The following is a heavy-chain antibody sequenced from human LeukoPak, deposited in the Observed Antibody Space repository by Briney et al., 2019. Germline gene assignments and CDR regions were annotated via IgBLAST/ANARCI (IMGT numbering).Heavy chain of an antibody. D-gene: IGHD6-13*01. CDR2: IKQDGSEK. CDR3: ARLGGGHSSSWYDAFDI. Sequence: GGSLRLSCAASGFTFSSYWMSWVRQAPGKGLEWVANIKQDGSEKYYVDSVKGRFTTSRDNAKNSLYLQMNSLRAEDTAVYYCARLGGGHSSSWYDAFDIWGQGTLVTVSS. CDR1: GFTFSSYW. J-gene: IGHJ3*02. V-gene: IGHV3-7*01.